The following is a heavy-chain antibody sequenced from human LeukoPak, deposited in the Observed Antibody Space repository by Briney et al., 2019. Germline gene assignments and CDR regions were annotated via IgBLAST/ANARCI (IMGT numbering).Heavy chain of an antibody. Sequence: GGSLRLSCAASGFTFSSYGMHWARQAPGKGLEWVAFIRYDGSNKCYADSVKGRFTISRDNSKNTLYLQMNSLRAEDTAVYYCAKFPYSSGNCPYWGQGTLVTVSS. CDR3: AKFPYSSGNCPY. D-gene: IGHD6-19*01. J-gene: IGHJ4*02. CDR1: GFTFSSYG. CDR2: IRYDGSNK. V-gene: IGHV3-30*02.